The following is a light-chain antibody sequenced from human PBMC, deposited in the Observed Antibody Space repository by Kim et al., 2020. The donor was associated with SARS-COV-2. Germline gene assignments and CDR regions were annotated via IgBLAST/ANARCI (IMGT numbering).Light chain of an antibody. V-gene: IGLV2-11*01. CDR1: SNDVGANNY. J-gene: IGLJ1*01. CDR2: DVD. CDR3: CSYAGRSFYV. Sequence: QSALTQPRSVSGSPGQSLTISCTGTSNDVGANNYLSWYQQHPGKAPKLIIYDVDKRPSGVPDRFSASKSGNTASLTISGLQTEDDADYYCCSYAGRSFYVFGPGTKVTVL.